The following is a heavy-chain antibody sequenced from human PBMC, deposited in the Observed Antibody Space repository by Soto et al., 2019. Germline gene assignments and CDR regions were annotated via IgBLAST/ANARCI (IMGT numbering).Heavy chain of an antibody. CDR2: ISSSGSTI. CDR1: GFTFSDYY. D-gene: IGHD3-10*01. V-gene: IGHV3-11*01. CDR3: ASPYYYGSGDMLYGMDV. J-gene: IGHJ6*02. Sequence: QVQLVESGGGLVKPGGSLRLSCAASGFTFSDYYMSWIRQAPGKGLEWVSYISSSGSTIYYADSVKGRFTISRDNAKNSLYLQMNSLRAEDTAVFYCASPYYYGSGDMLYGMDVWGQGTTVTVSS.